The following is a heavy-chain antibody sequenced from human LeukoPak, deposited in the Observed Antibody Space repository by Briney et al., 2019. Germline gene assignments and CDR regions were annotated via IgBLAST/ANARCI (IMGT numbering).Heavy chain of an antibody. CDR1: GGSISSSSYY. CDR3: ARTRDYYSPAFDI. Sequence: ASETLSLTCTVSGGSISSSSYYWGWIRQPPGKGLEWIGSIYYSGSTYYNPSLKSRVTISVDTSKNQFSLKLSSVTAADTAVYYCARTRDYYSPAFDIWGQGTMVTVSS. D-gene: IGHD3-3*01. J-gene: IGHJ3*02. V-gene: IGHV4-39*07. CDR2: IYYSGST.